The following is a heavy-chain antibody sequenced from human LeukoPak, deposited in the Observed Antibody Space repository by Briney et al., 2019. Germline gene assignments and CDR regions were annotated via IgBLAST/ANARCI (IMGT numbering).Heavy chain of an antibody. V-gene: IGHV3-48*03. CDR2: ISSSGSTI. CDR1: GFTFSSYE. J-gene: IGHJ4*02. Sequence: GGSLRLSCAASGFTFSSYEMNWVRQAPGKGLEWVSYISSSGSTIYYADSVKGRFTISRDNVKNSLYLQMNSLRAEDTAVYYCARGFRGWHAEGFDYWGQGTLVTVSS. D-gene: IGHD3-22*01. CDR3: ARGFRGWHAEGFDY.